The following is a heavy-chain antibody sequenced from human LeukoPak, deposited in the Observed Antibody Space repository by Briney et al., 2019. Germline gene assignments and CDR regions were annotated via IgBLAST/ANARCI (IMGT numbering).Heavy chain of an antibody. J-gene: IGHJ6*02. CDR1: GGTFSSSA. V-gene: IGHV1-69*04. CDR2: IIPVLNIT. CDR3: ARDQGLTAPPPYGLDV. Sequence: SVKVSCKASGGTFSSSAFTWVRQAPGQGLEWMGRIIPVLNITNYAQKFQGRVTITADTSTSTAYMELSSLRSEETAVYYCARDQGLTAPPPYGLDVWGQGTTVTVSS. D-gene: IGHD5-18*01.